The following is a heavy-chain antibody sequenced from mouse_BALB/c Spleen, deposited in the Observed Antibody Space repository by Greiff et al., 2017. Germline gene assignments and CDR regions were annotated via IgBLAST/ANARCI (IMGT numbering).Heavy chain of an antibody. CDR1: GFNIKDTY. CDR3: ARVITTVVATD. Sequence: EVQRVESGAELVKPGASVKLSCTASGFNIKDTYMHWVKQRPEQGLEWIGRIDPANGNTKYDPKFQGKATITADTSSNTAYLQLSSLTSEDTAVYYCARVITTVVATDWGQGTTLTVSS. D-gene: IGHD1-1*01. V-gene: IGHV14-3*02. J-gene: IGHJ2*01. CDR2: IDPANGNT.